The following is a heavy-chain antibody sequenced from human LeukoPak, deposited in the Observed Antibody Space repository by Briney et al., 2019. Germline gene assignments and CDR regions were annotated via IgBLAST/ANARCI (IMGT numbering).Heavy chain of an antibody. CDR3: ARVPDYYDSSGYLDY. J-gene: IGHJ4*02. Sequence: SETLSLTCAVHGGSFSGYYWSWIRQPPGKGLEWIGEINHSGSTNYNPSLKSRVTISVDTSKNQFSLKLSSVTAADTAVYYCARVPDYYDSSGYLDYWGQGTLVTVSS. CDR1: GGSFSGYY. D-gene: IGHD3-22*01. CDR2: INHSGST. V-gene: IGHV4-34*01.